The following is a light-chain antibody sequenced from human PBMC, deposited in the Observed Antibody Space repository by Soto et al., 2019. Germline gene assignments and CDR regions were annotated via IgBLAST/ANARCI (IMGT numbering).Light chain of an antibody. J-gene: IGKJ1*01. CDR1: QSISTS. CDR2: GAS. Sequence: EILLTQSPATLSLSPGERATLSCRASQSISTSFGWYQQKRGQAPSLLIYGASTRATSIPARFSGSGSGTEFTLSINRLQPDDFATYYCQYCCIYWTFGQGTKVDIK. V-gene: IGKV3D-15*01. CDR3: QYCCIYWT.